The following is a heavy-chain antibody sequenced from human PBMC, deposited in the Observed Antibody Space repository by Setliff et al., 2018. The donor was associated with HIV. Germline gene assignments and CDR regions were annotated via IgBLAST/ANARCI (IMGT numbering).Heavy chain of an antibody. J-gene: IGHJ4*02. CDR1: GGTFSSYA. CDR3: AATYYYDSSGLHGFDY. Sequence: SVKVSCKASGGTFSSYAISWVRQAPGQGLEWMGGIIPILGTANYAQKFQGRVTITADESTSTAYMELSSLRSEDTAVYYCAATYYYDSSGLHGFDYWGQGTLVTVSS. CDR2: IIPILGTA. D-gene: IGHD3-22*01. V-gene: IGHV1-69*13.